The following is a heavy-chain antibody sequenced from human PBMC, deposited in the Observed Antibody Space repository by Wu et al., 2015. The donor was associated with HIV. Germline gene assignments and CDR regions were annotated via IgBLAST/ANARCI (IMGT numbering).Heavy chain of an antibody. V-gene: IGHV1-8*01. CDR1: GYTFISYD. J-gene: IGHJ4*02. CDR2: MNPNSDNT. Sequence: QVQLVQSGAEVKKPGASLKVSCKASGYTFISYDINWVRQATGQGLEWMGWMNPNSDNTGYAQKFQGRVTMARNTSINTAYMELSSLRSEDTAVYYCARGRGYCGGGSCWYFFDYWGQGTLVTVSS. CDR3: ARGRGYCGGGSCWYFFDY. D-gene: IGHD2-15*01.